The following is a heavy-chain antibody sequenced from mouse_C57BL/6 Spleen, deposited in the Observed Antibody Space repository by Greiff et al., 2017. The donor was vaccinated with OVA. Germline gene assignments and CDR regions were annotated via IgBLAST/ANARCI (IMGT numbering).Heavy chain of an antibody. D-gene: IGHD1-1*01. Sequence: VQLQQSGAELVRPGASVKLSCKASGYTFTDYYINWVKQRPGQGLEWIARIYPGSGNTYYNEKFKGKATLTAEKSSSTAYMQLSSLTSEDSAVYFCARGLATTVVDYWGQGTTLTVSS. CDR2: IYPGSGNT. V-gene: IGHV1-76*01. CDR3: ARGLATTVVDY. J-gene: IGHJ2*01. CDR1: GYTFTDYY.